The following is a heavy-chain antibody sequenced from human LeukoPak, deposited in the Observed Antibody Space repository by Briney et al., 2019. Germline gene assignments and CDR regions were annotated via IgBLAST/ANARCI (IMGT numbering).Heavy chain of an antibody. V-gene: IGHV4-39*01. D-gene: IGHD6-19*01. J-gene: IGHJ4*02. CDR3: ARRVDRQWLVFGY. CDR2: IFYSGST. CDR1: GGSISSSSYY. Sequence: SETLSLTCTVSGGSISSSSYYWGWVRQPPGKGLEWIGSIFYSGSTYYNPSLKSRVSISVDTSKNQFSLKLNSVTAADTAVYYCARRVDRQWLVFGYWGQGTLVTVSS.